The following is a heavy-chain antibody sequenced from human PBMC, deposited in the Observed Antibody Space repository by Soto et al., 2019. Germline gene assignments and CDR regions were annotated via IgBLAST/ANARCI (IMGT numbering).Heavy chain of an antibody. CDR2: ISYDGSNK. Sequence: GGSLRLSCAVSGFTFSSYAMHWVRQAPGKGLEWVAVISYDGSNKYYADSVKGRFTISRDNSKNTLYLQMNSLRAEDTAVYYCARDIGGYYDSSGYYYYYYGMDVWGQGTTVTVSS. CDR3: ARDIGGYYDSSGYYYYYYGMDV. CDR1: GFTFSSYA. J-gene: IGHJ6*02. D-gene: IGHD3-22*01. V-gene: IGHV3-30*04.